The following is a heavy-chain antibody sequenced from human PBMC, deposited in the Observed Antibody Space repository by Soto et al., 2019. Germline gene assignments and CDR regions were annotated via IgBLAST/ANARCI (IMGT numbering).Heavy chain of an antibody. CDR3: AKDPAAVYYYYGMDV. CDR2: ISGSGGST. Sequence: GGSLRLSCAASGFTFSSYAMSWVRQAPGKGLEWVSAISGSGGSTYYADSVKGRFTISRDNSKNTLYLQMNSLRAEDTAVYYCAKDPAAVYYYYGMDVWGQGTTVTVSS. J-gene: IGHJ6*02. CDR1: GFTFSSYA. V-gene: IGHV3-23*01. D-gene: IGHD6-13*01.